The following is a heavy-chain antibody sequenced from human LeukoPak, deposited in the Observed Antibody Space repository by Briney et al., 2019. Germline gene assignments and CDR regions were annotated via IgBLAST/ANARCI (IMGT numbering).Heavy chain of an antibody. J-gene: IGHJ5*02. CDR1: GGSISSGGYY. CDR2: IYYSGST. D-gene: IGHD3-10*02. CDR3: DSVRFVRDVISQKYWFDP. V-gene: IGHV4-31*03. Sequence: SQTLSLTCTVYGGSISSGGYYWSWIRQHPGKGLEWIGYIYYSGSTYYNPSLKSRVTISVDTSKNQFTLKLSSVTAGDADVYLCDSVRFVRDVISQKYWFDPWGQGTLVTVSS.